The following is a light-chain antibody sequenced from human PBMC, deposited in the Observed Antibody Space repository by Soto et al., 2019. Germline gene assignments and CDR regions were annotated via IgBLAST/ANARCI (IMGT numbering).Light chain of an antibody. V-gene: IGKV3-15*01. CDR2: GAS. J-gene: IGKJ4*01. Sequence: EILMTQSPATLSVSPGERATLSCRASQTISSSSAWYQQKPGQTPRLLIYGASTRATGIPASFSGSASGTDFPLTISRLPSEDSAVYYCQQYNNWLTFGGGTKVDIK. CDR3: QQYNNWLT. CDR1: QTISSS.